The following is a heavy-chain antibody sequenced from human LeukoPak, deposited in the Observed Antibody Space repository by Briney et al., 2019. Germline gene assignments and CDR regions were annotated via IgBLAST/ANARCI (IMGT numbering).Heavy chain of an antibody. D-gene: IGHD3-22*01. CDR3: ARGFDSSGYYYNYFEY. CDR1: GFTFSSYG. V-gene: IGHV3-33*01. CDR2: IWYDGSNK. J-gene: IGHJ4*02. Sequence: GGSLRLSCAASGFTFSSYGMHWVRQAPGKGLEWVAVIWYDGSNKYYADSVKGRFTISRDNSKNTLYVQMNSLRVEDTAVYYWARGFDSSGYYYNYFEYWGQGTLVTVSS.